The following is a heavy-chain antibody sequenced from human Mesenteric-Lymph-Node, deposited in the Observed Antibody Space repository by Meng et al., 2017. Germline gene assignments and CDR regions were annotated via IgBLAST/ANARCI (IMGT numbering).Heavy chain of an antibody. J-gene: IGHJ4*02. Sequence: SVKVSCKASAYTFTSYGINWVRQAPGQGLEWMGRIIPILGIANYAQKFQGRVTITADKSTSTAYMELSSLRSEDTAVYYCAREGGGAAAGFIWGQGTLVTVSS. D-gene: IGHD6-13*01. CDR1: AYTFTSYG. CDR2: IIPILGIA. CDR3: AREGGGAAAGFI. V-gene: IGHV1-69*04.